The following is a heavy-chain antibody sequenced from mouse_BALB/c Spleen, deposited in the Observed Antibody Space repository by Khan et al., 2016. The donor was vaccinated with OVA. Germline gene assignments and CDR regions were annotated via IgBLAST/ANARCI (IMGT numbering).Heavy chain of an antibody. V-gene: IGHV3-2*02. J-gene: IGHJ2*01. D-gene: IGHD1-1*01. CDR1: GYSITSGYA. CDR3: ARGNYYGYYFDY. CDR2: ISYSGGT. Sequence: VQLKASGPGLVKPSQSLSLTCTVTGYSITSGYAWNWIRQFPGNKLEWMGYISYSGGTSYNPSLKSRISITRDTSKNQFFLQLNSVTTEDTATYYCARGNYYGYYFDYWGQGTPLTVSS.